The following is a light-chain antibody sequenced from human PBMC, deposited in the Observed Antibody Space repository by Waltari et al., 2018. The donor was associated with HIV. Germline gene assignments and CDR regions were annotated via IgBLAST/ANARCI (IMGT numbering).Light chain of an antibody. Sequence: QSVLTQPPSVSGAPGQRVTLSCTGIDSHVGTHAVPWYQQPPGASPQLLIYNNNNRPSVVPDRFSASKSGTSASLAITGLQAEDETDYYCQSYDSSLSASVFGGGTKLTVL. J-gene: IGLJ2*01. CDR3: QSYDSSLSASV. CDR2: NNN. V-gene: IGLV1-40*01. CDR1: DSHVGTHA.